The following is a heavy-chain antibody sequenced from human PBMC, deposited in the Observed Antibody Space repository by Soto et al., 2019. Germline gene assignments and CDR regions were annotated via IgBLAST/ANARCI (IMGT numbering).Heavy chain of an antibody. D-gene: IGHD3-10*01. V-gene: IGHV1-2*02. CDR2: INPNSGGT. CDR3: ARDRRYYGSGEYYYYYGMDV. CDR1: GYTFTGYY. J-gene: IGHJ6*02. Sequence: GASVKVSCKASGYTFTGYYMHWVRQAPGQGLEWMGWINPNSGGTNYAQKFQGRVTMTRDTSISTAYMELSRLRSDDTAVYYCARDRRYYGSGEYYYYYGMDVWGQGTTVTVSS.